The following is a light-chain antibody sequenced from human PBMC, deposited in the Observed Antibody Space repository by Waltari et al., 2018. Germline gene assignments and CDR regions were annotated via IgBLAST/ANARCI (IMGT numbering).Light chain of an antibody. CDR2: EDS. CDR1: ALPKKF. Sequence: SYELTQPPSVSVSPGQTARITCSGNALPKKFAYWYQQKSGQAPLLVIYEDSNQPPGMPARFSSSTSWPMATLTIIGAPVVDEADYYCYSSASSSDFRIFGGGTKLTVL. CDR3: YSSASSSDFRI. V-gene: IGLV3-10*01. J-gene: IGLJ2*01.